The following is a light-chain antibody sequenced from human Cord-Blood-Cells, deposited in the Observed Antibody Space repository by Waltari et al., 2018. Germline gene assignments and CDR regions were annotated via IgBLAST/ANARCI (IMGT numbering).Light chain of an antibody. J-gene: IGLJ1*01. CDR2: EVS. CDR3: SSYAGSNNLV. Sequence: QSALTQPPSASGSPGQSVPISCTGTSSHVGGYNEVSCYQQPPGKAPKLMISEVSKRPSGVPDRFSGSKSGNTASLTVSGLQAEDEADYYCSSYAGSNNLVFGTGTKVTVL. CDR1: SSHVGGYNE. V-gene: IGLV2-8*01.